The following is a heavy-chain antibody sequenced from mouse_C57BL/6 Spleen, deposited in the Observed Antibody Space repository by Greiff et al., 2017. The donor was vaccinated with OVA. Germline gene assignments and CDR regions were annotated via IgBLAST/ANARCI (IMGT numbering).Heavy chain of an antibody. CDR3: ARGGDYDGFAY. D-gene: IGHD2-4*01. CDR1: GYTFTSYG. J-gene: IGHJ3*01. CDR2: IYPRSGNT. Sequence: VKLQESGAELARPGASVKLSCKASGYTFTSYGISWVKQRTGQGLEWIGEIYPRSGNTYYNEKFKGKATLTADKSSSTAYMELRSLTSEDSAVYFCARGGDYDGFAYWGQGTLVTVSA. V-gene: IGHV1-81*01.